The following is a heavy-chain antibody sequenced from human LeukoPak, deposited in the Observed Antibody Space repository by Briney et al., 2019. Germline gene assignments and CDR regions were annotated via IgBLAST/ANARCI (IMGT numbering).Heavy chain of an antibody. CDR3: ARSTGSTMFIDY. D-gene: IGHD3-10*02. CDR2: IYYSGNT. CDR1: GGSISPYY. Sequence: SETLSLTCTVSGGSISPYYWSWIRQPPGKGLEWLGYIYYSGNTDYNPSLKSRVAISVDTSKNQYSLKLSSVTAADTAVYYCARSTGSTMFIDYWGQGTLVTVSS. V-gene: IGHV4-59*01. J-gene: IGHJ4*02.